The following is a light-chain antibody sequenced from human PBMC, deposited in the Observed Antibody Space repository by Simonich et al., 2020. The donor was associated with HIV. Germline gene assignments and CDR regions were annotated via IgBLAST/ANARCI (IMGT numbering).Light chain of an antibody. V-gene: IGKV1-6*01. J-gene: IGKJ1*01. CDR2: AAS. CDR3: QQANSFPRT. CDR1: TNIRND. Sequence: AIQMTQSPSSLSASVGERVTITCPSSTNIRNDLGRYQQKPGKAPKLLIYAASSLQSGVPSRFSGSGSGTDFTLTISSLQPEDFATYYCQQANSFPRTFGQGTKVEIK.